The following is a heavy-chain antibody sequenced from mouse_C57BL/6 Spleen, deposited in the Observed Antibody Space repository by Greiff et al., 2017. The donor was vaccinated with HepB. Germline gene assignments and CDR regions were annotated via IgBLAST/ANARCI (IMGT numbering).Heavy chain of an antibody. J-gene: IGHJ1*03. CDR2: IRLKSDNYAT. D-gene: IGHD2-3*01. CDR1: GFTFSNYW. Sequence: EVKLMESGGGLVQPGGSMKLSCVASGFTFSNYWMNWVRQAPEKGLEWVAQIRLKSDNYATHYAESVKGRFTISRDDSKSSVYLQMHNLRAEDTGIYYCTGGRWLLPWYFDVWGTGTTVTVSS. CDR3: TGGRWLLPWYFDV. V-gene: IGHV6-3*01.